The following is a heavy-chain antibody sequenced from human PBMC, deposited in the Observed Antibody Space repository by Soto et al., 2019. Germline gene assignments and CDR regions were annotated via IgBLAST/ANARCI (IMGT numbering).Heavy chain of an antibody. Sequence: GGSLRLSCAASGFTFSSYAMSWVRQARGKGLEWVSTISGSGGSTYYADSVKGRFTISRDNSKNTLYLQMNSLRAEDTAVYYCAKDMSTLIVVAITTFDYWGQGTLVTVSS. J-gene: IGHJ4*02. CDR2: ISGSGGST. CDR1: GFTFSSYA. V-gene: IGHV3-23*01. D-gene: IGHD3-22*01. CDR3: AKDMSTLIVVAITTFDY.